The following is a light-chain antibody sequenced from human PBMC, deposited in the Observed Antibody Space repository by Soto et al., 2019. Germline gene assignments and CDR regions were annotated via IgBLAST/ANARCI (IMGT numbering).Light chain of an antibody. J-gene: IGKJ1*01. Sequence: DIQMTQSPSSPSASVGDRVTITCRASQGIGNDLGWYQHKPGKAPTRLIYAASSLQSGVPSRFSGSRSGTEFTLTISSLQPEDFATYYCLQHNSYPRTFGQGTKVEIK. CDR1: QGIGND. CDR3: LQHNSYPRT. CDR2: AAS. V-gene: IGKV1-17*01.